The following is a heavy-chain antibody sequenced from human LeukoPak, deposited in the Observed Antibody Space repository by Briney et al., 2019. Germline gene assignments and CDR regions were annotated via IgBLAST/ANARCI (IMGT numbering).Heavy chain of an antibody. V-gene: IGHV3-21*01. D-gene: IGHD5-24*01. Sequence: GGSLRLSWAASGFTFSSYSMNWVRQAPGKGLGWVSFISSSSSYIYYADSVKGRFTISRDNAKNSLYLQMNSLRAEDTAVYYCAREYGDGYNWGGFDYWGQGTLVTVSS. CDR1: GFTFSSYS. J-gene: IGHJ4*02. CDR2: ISSSSSYI. CDR3: AREYGDGYNWGGFDY.